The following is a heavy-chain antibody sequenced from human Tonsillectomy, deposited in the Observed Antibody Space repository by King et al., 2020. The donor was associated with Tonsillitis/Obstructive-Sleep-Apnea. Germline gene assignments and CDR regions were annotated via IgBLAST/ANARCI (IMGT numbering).Heavy chain of an antibody. D-gene: IGHD2-2*01. CDR1: GFTFSSYA. J-gene: IGHJ4*02. CDR3: VGAREYXRVFDY. Sequence: VQLVESGGGVVQPGRSLRLSCAASGFTFSSYAMHWVRQAPGKGLEWVAVISYDGSNKYYADSVKGRFTISRDNSKNTLYLQMNSLRAEDTAVYYCVGAREYXRVFDYWGQGTLVTVSS. V-gene: IGHV3-30*04. CDR2: ISYDGSNK.